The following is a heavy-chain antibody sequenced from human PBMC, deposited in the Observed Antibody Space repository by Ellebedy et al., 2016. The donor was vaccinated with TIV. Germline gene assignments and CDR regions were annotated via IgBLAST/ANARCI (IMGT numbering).Heavy chain of an antibody. Sequence: GGSLRLXCAASGFTFSSYAMHWVRQAPGKGLEWVAVISYDGSNKYYADSVKGRFTISRDNSKNTLYLQMNSLRAEDTAVYYCAIHPRRYCSSTSCYTRYYYYMDVWGKGTTVTVSS. CDR3: AIHPRRYCSSTSCYTRYYYYMDV. D-gene: IGHD2-2*02. V-gene: IGHV3-30-3*01. CDR2: ISYDGSNK. J-gene: IGHJ6*03. CDR1: GFTFSSYA.